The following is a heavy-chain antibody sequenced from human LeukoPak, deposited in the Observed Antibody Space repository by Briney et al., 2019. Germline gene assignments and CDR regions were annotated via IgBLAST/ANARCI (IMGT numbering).Heavy chain of an antibody. J-gene: IGHJ5*02. CDR3: AGNSPGGSIAEGDWFDP. D-gene: IGHD3-16*01. CDR2: IHAGNGKT. CDR1: GYTFTSYY. V-gene: IGHV1-3*01. Sequence: ASVKVSCKASGYTFTSYYMHWVRQAPGQRLEWMGWIHAGNGKTKYSQKFQGRVTFIWDTSATTAYMELSSLTSADTAIYYCAGNSPGGSIAEGDWFDPWGQGTLVTVSS.